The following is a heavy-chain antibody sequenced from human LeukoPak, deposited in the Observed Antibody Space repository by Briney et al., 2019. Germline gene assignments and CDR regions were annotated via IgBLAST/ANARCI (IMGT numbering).Heavy chain of an antibody. J-gene: IGHJ5*02. CDR3: ARAPYCSSTSCYKGRHNWFDP. V-gene: IGHV4-34*01. CDR1: GGSFSGYY. Sequence: ASGTLSLTCAVYGGSFSGYYWSWIRQPPGKGLEWIGEINHSGSTNYNPSLKSRVTISVDTSKNQFSLKLSSVTAADTAVYYCARAPYCSSTSCYKGRHNWFDPWGQGTLVTVSS. CDR2: INHSGST. D-gene: IGHD2-2*02.